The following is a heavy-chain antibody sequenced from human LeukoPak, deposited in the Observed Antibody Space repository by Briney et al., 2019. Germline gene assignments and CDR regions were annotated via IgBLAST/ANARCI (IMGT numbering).Heavy chain of an antibody. D-gene: IGHD3-9*01. CDR2: IYYSGST. V-gene: IGHV4-59*12. Sequence: SETLSLTCTVSGVSISSYYWSWIRQPPGKGLEWIGYIYYSGSTNYNPSLKSRVTISVDTSKNQFSLKLRSVTAADTAVYYCYSAFDWFNFDYWGQGTLVTVSS. J-gene: IGHJ4*02. CDR1: GVSISSYY. CDR3: YSAFDWFNFDY.